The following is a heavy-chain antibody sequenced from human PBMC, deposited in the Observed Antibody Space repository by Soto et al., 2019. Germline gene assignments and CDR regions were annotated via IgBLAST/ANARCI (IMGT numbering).Heavy chain of an antibody. Sequence: GASVKVSCKASGYTFTGYYMHWVRQAPGQGLEWMGWINPNSGGTNYAQKFQGRVTMTRDTSISTAYMELSRLRSDDTAVYYCARDLGAAGGYFDYWGQGTLVTVSS. D-gene: IGHD6-13*01. V-gene: IGHV1-2*02. J-gene: IGHJ4*02. CDR1: GYTFTGYY. CDR2: INPNSGGT. CDR3: ARDLGAAGGYFDY.